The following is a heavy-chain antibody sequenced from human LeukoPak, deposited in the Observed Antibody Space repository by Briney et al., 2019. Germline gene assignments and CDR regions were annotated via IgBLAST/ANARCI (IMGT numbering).Heavy chain of an antibody. D-gene: IGHD6-19*01. CDR3: ARFTRFVSSGWSHDAFDI. CDR2: INPNSGGT. CDR1: GYTFTGYY. V-gene: IGHV1-2*02. Sequence: ASVKVSCKASGYTFTGYYMHWVRQAPGQGLEWMGWINPNSGGTNYAQRFQGRVTMTRDTSISTAYMELSRLRADDTAVYYCARFTRFVSSGWSHDAFDIWGQGTMVTVSS. J-gene: IGHJ3*02.